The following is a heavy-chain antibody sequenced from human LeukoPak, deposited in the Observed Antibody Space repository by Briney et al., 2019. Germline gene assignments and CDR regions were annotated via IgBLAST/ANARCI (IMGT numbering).Heavy chain of an antibody. J-gene: IGHJ4*02. CDR3: ARLGGRELRY. CDR2: IYPADSNT. V-gene: IGHV5-51*01. CDR1: GYSFTNYW. D-gene: IGHD5-24*01. Sequence: GESLKISCKGSGYSFTNYWIGWVRQMPGKGLEWMGIIYPADSNTRYSPSLQGQVTISVDKSISTAYLQWSSLKASDTAMYYCARLGGRELRYWGQGTLVTVSS.